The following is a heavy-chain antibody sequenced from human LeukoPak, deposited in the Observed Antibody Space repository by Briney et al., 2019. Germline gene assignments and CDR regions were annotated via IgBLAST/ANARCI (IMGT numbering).Heavy chain of an antibody. CDR2: IYYSGST. Sequence: PSETLSLTCTVSGGSISSGDYYWSRIRQPPGKGLEWIGYIYYSGSTYYNPSLKSRVTISVDTSKNQFSLKLSSVTAADTAVYYCARDIDSDYYDSSGYYDYWGQGTLVTVSS. CDR1: GGSISSGDYY. V-gene: IGHV4-30-4*08. D-gene: IGHD3-22*01. J-gene: IGHJ4*02. CDR3: ARDIDSDYYDSSGYYDY.